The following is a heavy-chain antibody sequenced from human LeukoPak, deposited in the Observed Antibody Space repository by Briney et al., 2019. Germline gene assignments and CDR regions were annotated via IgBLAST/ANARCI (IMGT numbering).Heavy chain of an antibody. V-gene: IGHV3-7*01. CDR2: IKQDGSEK. Sequence: GSLRLSCAASGFTFSNHWMSWVRQAPGKGLEWVANIKQDGSEKYYVDSVKGRFTISRDNAKNSLYLQMNSLRAEDTAVYYCASSSREYWGQGTLVTVSS. CDR1: GFTFSNHW. D-gene: IGHD6-13*01. CDR3: ASSSREY. J-gene: IGHJ4*02.